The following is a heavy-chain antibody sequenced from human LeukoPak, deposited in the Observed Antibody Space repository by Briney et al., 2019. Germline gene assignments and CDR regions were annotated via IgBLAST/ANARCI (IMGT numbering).Heavy chain of an antibody. Sequence: PSQTLSLTCTVSGGSISSGSYYWSWIRQPAGKGLEWIGRFYTSGSTNYNPSLKSRVTISLDTSKNQFSLKLSSVTAADTAVYYCARQTGSGLFILPGGQGTLVTVSS. CDR2: FYTSGST. CDR1: GGSISSGSYY. J-gene: IGHJ4*02. CDR3: ARQTGSGLFILP. D-gene: IGHD3/OR15-3a*01. V-gene: IGHV4-61*02.